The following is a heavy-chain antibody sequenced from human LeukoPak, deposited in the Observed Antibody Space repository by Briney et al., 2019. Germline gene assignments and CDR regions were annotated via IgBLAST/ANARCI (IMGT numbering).Heavy chain of an antibody. D-gene: IGHD3-16*01. V-gene: IGHV3-53*01. J-gene: IGHJ4*02. CDR3: ASWGPLIAHGY. Sequence: GGSLKLSCAVSGFPVSSNHMSWVRHAPGKGLEWVSIISSGGTTYYPDSVKGRFTISRDNSKNTLYLQMNSLRAEDTAVYYCASWGPLIAHGYWGQGTLVTVSS. CDR1: GFPVSSNH. CDR2: ISSGGTT.